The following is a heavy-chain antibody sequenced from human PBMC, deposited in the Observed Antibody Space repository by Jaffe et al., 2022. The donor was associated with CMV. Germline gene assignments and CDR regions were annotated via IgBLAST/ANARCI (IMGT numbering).Heavy chain of an antibody. CDR3: TTGEVVAATKYYYYYMDV. CDR1: GFTFSNAW. CDR2: IKSKTDGGTT. J-gene: IGHJ6*03. Sequence: EVQLVESGGGLVKPGGSLRLSCAASGFTFSNAWMSWVRQAPGKGLEWVGRIKSKTDGGTTDYAAPVKGRFTISRDDSKNTLYLQMNSLKTEDTAVYYCTTGEVVAATKYYYYYMDVWGKGTTVTVSS. D-gene: IGHD2-15*01. V-gene: IGHV3-15*01.